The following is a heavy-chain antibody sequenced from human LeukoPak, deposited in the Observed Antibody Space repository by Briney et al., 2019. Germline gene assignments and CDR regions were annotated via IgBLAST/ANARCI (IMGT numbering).Heavy chain of an antibody. Sequence: GGSLRLSCAASGFTFSSYAMSWVRQAPGKGLEWVSAISGSGGSTYYADSVKGRFTISRDNSKNTLYLQMNSLRAEDTAVYYCAKDQVYYYDSSGPVLVVWGQGTTVTVSS. CDR1: GFTFSSYA. V-gene: IGHV3-23*01. CDR3: AKDQVYYYDSSGPVLVV. D-gene: IGHD3-22*01. J-gene: IGHJ6*02. CDR2: ISGSGGST.